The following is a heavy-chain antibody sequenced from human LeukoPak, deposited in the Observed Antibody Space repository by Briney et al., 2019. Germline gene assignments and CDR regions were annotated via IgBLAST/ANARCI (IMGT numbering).Heavy chain of an antibody. CDR1: GYTFTGYY. Sequence: ASVKVSCKASGYTFTGYYMHWVRQATGQGLEWMGWMNPNSGNTGYAQKFQGRVTMTRNTSISTAYMELSSLRSEDTAVYYCAAGYSGYDFPDAFDIWGQGTMVTVSS. CDR2: MNPNSGNT. J-gene: IGHJ3*02. V-gene: IGHV1-8*02. D-gene: IGHD5-12*01. CDR3: AAGYSGYDFPDAFDI.